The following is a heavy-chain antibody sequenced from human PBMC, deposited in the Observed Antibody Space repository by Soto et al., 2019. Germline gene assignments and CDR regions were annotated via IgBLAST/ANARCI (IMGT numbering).Heavy chain of an antibody. CDR1: GGPVINGDSY. J-gene: IGHJ4*02. D-gene: IGHD6-13*01. CDR2: INYRGTT. CDR3: ARDAPGAAPY. Sequence: VQLQESGPGLVKPSQTLSLTCTVSGGPVINGDSYLNWIRQHPEKGLEWMGYINYRGTTNYNAAINIRILISVDTSKNQFSLRLTSVTAADTAVYYCARDAPGAAPYWGQGTLVTVSS. V-gene: IGHV4-31*03.